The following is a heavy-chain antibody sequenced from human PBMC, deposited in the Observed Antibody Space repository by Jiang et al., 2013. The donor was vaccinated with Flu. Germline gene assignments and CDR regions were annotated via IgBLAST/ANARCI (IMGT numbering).Heavy chain of an antibody. V-gene: IGHV4-59*13. CDR3: ARKGSYCSGDSCYLIFDY. D-gene: IGHD2-15*01. CDR2: IYYSGST. J-gene: IGHJ4*02. Sequence: LLKPSETLSLTCTVSGGSISTYYWSWIRQPPGKGLEWIGYIYYSGSTDYNPSLKSRVTMSVDTSKNQFSLKLSSVTAADTAVYYCARKGSYCSGDSCYLIFDYWGQGTLVTVSS. CDR1: GGSISTYY.